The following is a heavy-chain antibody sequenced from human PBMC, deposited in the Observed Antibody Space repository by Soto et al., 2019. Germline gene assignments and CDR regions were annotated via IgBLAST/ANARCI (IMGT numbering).Heavy chain of an antibody. CDR2: ISVRGDYR. CDR3: ANHGGFDF. CDR1: GFTFSSSG. J-gene: IGHJ3*01. V-gene: IGHV3-23*01. Sequence: EGQLLQSGGGLVQPGESLRVSCAASGFTFSSSGMSWVRQAPGKGLEWVSSISVRGDYRYYADSVKGRFTISRDNSKGAGWGGVGGGAAEDTAVYYCANHGGFDFWGQGTMVAVSS. D-gene: IGHD4-17*01.